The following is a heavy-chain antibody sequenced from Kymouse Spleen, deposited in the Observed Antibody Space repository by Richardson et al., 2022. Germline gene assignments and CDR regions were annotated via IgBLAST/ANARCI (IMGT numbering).Heavy chain of an antibody. J-gene: IGHJ5*02. CDR2: IWYDGSNK. V-gene: IGHV3-33*01. CDR1: GFTFSSYG. CDR3: ARDAGYGDLNWFDP. Sequence: QVQLVESGGGVVQPGRSLRLSCAASGFTFSSYGMHWVRQAPGKGLEWVAVIWYDGSNKYYADSVKGRFTISRDNSKNTLYLQMNSLRAEDTAVYYCARDAGYGDLNWFDPWGQGTLVTVSS. D-gene: IGHD4-17*01.